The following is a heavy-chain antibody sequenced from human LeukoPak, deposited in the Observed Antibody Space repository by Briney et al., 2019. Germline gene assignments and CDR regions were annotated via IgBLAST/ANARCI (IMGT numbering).Heavy chain of an antibody. CDR1: GGSISSYY. CDR2: IHYSGST. J-gene: IGHJ4*02. CDR3: ARLSRIGSGYYCDY. D-gene: IGHD3-3*01. Sequence: PSETLSLTCTVSGGSISSYYWSWIRQPPGKELEWIGYIHYSGSTNYNPSLKSRVSISVDTSQNQFSLKLRSATAEDTAVYYCARLSRIGSGYYCDYWGKGTLVTVSS. V-gene: IGHV4-59*08.